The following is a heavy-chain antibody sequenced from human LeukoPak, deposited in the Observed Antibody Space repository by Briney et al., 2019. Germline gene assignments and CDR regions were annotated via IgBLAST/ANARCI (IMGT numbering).Heavy chain of an antibody. V-gene: IGHV3-49*04. Sequence: GGSLRLSCTASGFTFGDYAMSWVRQAPGKGLEWVGFIRSKAYGGTTEYAASVKGRFTTSRDDSKSIAYLQMNSLKTEDTAVYYCTRARRRSPAFDIWGQGTMVTVSS. CDR1: GFTFGDYA. CDR3: TRARRRSPAFDI. J-gene: IGHJ3*02. CDR2: IRSKAYGGTT.